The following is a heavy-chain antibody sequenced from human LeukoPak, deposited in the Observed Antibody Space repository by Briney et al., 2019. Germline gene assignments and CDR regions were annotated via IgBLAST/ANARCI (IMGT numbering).Heavy chain of an antibody. J-gene: IGHJ4*02. V-gene: IGHV1-8*03. CDR1: GYTFTSYG. Sequence: GASVKVSCKASGYTFTSYGISWVRQAPGQGLEWMGWMNPNSGNTGYAQKFQGRVTITRNTSISTAYMELSSLRSEDTAVYYCARAGRDGYTTWGQGTLVTVSS. CDR2: MNPNSGNT. D-gene: IGHD5-24*01. CDR3: ARAGRDGYTT.